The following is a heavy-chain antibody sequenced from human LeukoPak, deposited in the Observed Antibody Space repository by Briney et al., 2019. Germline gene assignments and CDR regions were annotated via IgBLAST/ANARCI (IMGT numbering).Heavy chain of an antibody. CDR3: ARGPLTGEHYHYYMDV. CDR1: GYTFTGYY. V-gene: IGHV1-8*03. J-gene: IGHJ6*03. Sequence: ASVKVSCKASGYTFTGYYMHWVRQATGQGLEWMGWMNPNTGNTGFAGKFQGRVTITGNTSISTVYMGLTSLTSDDTAVYYCARGPLTGEHYHYYMDVWGTGTTITVSS. CDR2: MNPNTGNT. D-gene: IGHD7-27*01.